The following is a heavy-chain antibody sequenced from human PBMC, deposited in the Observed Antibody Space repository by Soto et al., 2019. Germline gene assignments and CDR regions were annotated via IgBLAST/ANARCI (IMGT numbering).Heavy chain of an antibody. V-gene: IGHV5-51*01. CDR3: ARAYCGGDCYWDYNGMDV. Sequence: GESLKISCKGSGYSFTSYWIGWVRQMPGKGLEWMGIIYPGDSDTRYSPSFQGQVTISADKSISTAYLQWSSLKASDTAMYYCARAYCGGDCYWDYNGMDVWGQGTTVTVSS. D-gene: IGHD2-21*02. J-gene: IGHJ6*02. CDR1: GYSFTSYW. CDR2: IYPGDSDT.